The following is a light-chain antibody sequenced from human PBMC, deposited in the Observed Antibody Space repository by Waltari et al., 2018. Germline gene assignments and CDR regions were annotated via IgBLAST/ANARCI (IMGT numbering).Light chain of an antibody. CDR1: QGISTS. J-gene: IGKJ4*01. V-gene: IGKV1-NL1*01. CDR3: QQYYSTLALT. Sequence: DIQMTQSPSSLSASVGDRVSITCRSSQGISTSLAWYQQKPGKAPKLLLYAASRLESGVPPRFSGSGSGADYTITISSLQPEDFATYYCQQYYSTLALTFGGGTKVEIK. CDR2: AAS.